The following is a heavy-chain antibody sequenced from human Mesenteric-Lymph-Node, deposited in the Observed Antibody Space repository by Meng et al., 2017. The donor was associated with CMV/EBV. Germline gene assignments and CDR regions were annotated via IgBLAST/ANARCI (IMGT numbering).Heavy chain of an antibody. J-gene: IGHJ4*02. V-gene: IGHV6-1*01. CDR1: GDSVSRNSAA. CDR2: TYYRSKWYN. CDR3: AREPLIYYDTSGYYYYFDY. D-gene: IGHD3-22*01. Sequence: SQTLSLTCAISGDSVSRNSAAWNWIRQSLSRGLEWLGRTYYRSKWYNDYAVSVKSRITINPDTSKNQFSLQLKSETPEDTAVYYCAREPLIYYDTSGYYYYFDYWGQGTLVTVSS.